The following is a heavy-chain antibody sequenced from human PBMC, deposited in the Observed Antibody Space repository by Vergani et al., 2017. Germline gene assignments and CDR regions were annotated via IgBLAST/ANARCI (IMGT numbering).Heavy chain of an antibody. CDR1: GGSISSYY. D-gene: IGHD3-10*01. CDR2: IYYSGNT. J-gene: IGHJ4*02. Sequence: QVQLQESGPGLVKPSETLSLTCTVSGGSISSYYWSWIRQPPGKGLGWIGYIYYSGNTNYNPSLKSRVTISVDTSKNQFSLKLSSVTAADTAVYYCARGGGPSSGRMDYWGQGTLVTVSS. V-gene: IGHV4-59*01. CDR3: ARGGGPSSGRMDY.